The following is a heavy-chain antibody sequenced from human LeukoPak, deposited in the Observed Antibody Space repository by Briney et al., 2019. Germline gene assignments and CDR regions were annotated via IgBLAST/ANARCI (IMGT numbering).Heavy chain of an antibody. Sequence: PGGSLRLSCAASGFTFSSYGMSWVRQAPGKGLEWVSAISDSGGRTFYADSVKGRFTISRDNSKNTLYLQMNSLRAEDTAVYYCARADRSGYSYGPLDYWGQGTLVTVSS. V-gene: IGHV3-23*01. CDR3: ARADRSGYSYGPLDY. D-gene: IGHD5-18*01. J-gene: IGHJ4*02. CDR1: GFTFSSYG. CDR2: ISDSGGRT.